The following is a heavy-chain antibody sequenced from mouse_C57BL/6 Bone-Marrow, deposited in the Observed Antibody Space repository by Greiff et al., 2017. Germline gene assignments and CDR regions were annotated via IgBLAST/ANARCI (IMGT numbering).Heavy chain of an antibody. CDR3: ARDDYGSSWYFDY. V-gene: IGHV1-26*01. Sequence: EVQLQQSGPELVKPGASVKISCKASGYTFTDYYMNWVKQSHGKSLEWIGDINPNNGGTSYNQKLKGKATLTVDQSSSTAYMQLRSLTSEDSAVYYCARDDYGSSWYFDYWGQGTILTVSS. CDR1: GYTFTDYY. D-gene: IGHD1-1*01. CDR2: INPNNGGT. J-gene: IGHJ2*01.